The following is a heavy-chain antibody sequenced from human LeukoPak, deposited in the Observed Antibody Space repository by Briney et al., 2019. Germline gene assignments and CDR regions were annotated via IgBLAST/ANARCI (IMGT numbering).Heavy chain of an antibody. CDR1: GFTFSSHA. CDR3: AKDRDSYGYYPYYFDY. Sequence: GGSLRLSCAASGFTFSSHAMHWVRQAPGKGLEWVAFIRYDGSNKYYSDSVKGRFTISRDNSKNTLYLQMNSLRAEDTAVYYCAKDRDSYGYYPYYFDYWGQGTLVTVSS. CDR2: IRYDGSNK. J-gene: IGHJ4*02. D-gene: IGHD3-22*01. V-gene: IGHV3-30*02.